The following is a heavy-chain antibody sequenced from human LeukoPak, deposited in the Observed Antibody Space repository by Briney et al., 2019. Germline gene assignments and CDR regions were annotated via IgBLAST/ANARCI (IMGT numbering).Heavy chain of an antibody. CDR2: ISWNSGSI. CDR1: GFTFDDYA. V-gene: IGHV3-9*01. J-gene: IGHJ4*02. Sequence: GGSLRLSCAASGFTFDDYAMHWVRQAPGKGLEWVSGISWNSGSIGYADSVKGRFTNSRDNAKNSLYLQMNSLRAEDTALYYCAKGFGIAAAGTVGYWGQGTLVTVSS. CDR3: AKGFGIAAAGTVGY. D-gene: IGHD6-13*01.